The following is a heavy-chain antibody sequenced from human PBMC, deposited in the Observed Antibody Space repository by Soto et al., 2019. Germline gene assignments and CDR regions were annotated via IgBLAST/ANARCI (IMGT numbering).Heavy chain of an antibody. Sequence: GGSLRLSCAASGFTFSSYGMHWVRQAPGKGLEWVAVISYDGSNKYYADSVKGRFTISRDNSKNTLYLQMNSLRAEDTAVYYCAKDLVIGYYYYYGMDGWSQGTTVNVS. D-gene: IGHD2-15*01. V-gene: IGHV3-30*18. J-gene: IGHJ6*02. CDR2: ISYDGSNK. CDR1: GFTFSSYG. CDR3: AKDLVIGYYYYYGMDG.